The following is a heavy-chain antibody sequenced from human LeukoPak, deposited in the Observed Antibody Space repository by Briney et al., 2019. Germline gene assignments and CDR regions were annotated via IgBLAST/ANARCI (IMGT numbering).Heavy chain of an antibody. J-gene: IGHJ4*02. CDR2: INAGNGNT. Sequence: ASVKVSCKASGYTFTSYAMHWVRQAPGQRLEWMGWINAGNGNTKYSQKFQGRVTITRDTSASTAYMELSSLRSEDTAVYYCAKSQTLRPYYFDYWGQGTLVTVSS. CDR1: GYTFTSYA. V-gene: IGHV1-3*01. CDR3: AKSQTLRPYYFDY.